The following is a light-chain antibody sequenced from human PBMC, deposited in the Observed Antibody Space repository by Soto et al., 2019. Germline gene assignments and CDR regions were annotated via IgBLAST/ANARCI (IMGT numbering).Light chain of an antibody. V-gene: IGKV3-11*01. CDR3: QQRSNWPPWT. J-gene: IGKJ2*02. CDR1: QSVSSY. Sequence: EIVLTQSPATLSLSPGERATLSCRASQSVSSYLAWYQQKPGQAPRLLIYDASNRATGIPARFSGSGSGTDFTLTISSLEPEDFALYYCQQRSNWPPWTFGQGTKLEIK. CDR2: DAS.